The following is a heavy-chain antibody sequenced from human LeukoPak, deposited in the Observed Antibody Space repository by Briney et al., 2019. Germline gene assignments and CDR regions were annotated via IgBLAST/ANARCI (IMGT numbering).Heavy chain of an antibody. CDR2: IIPIFGTT. CDR3: ARGPARISKGNWFDP. Sequence: SVKVSCKASGGTFSSYAISWVRQAPGQGLEWMGGIIPIFGTTNYAQKFQGRVTITADESTSTAYMELSSLRSEDTAVYYCARGPARISKGNWFDPWGQGTLVTVSS. V-gene: IGHV1-69*01. CDR1: GGTFSSYA. J-gene: IGHJ5*02. D-gene: IGHD2-15*01.